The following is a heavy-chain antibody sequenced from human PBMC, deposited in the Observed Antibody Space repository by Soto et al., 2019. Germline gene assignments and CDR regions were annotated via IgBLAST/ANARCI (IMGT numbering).Heavy chain of an antibody. CDR3: AKTEGIGVGATSFGVDV. V-gene: IGHV1-69*06. D-gene: IGHD6-19*01. Sequence: SVKVSCKASGDTFSRYAISWVRQAPVQGLEWMGGIIPISGTANNAQKFQGRVTITADKSTSTAYMELSSLRSEDTAVYYCAKTEGIGVGATSFGVDVWGQGTTVTVSS. CDR1: GDTFSRYA. CDR2: IIPISGTA. J-gene: IGHJ6*02.